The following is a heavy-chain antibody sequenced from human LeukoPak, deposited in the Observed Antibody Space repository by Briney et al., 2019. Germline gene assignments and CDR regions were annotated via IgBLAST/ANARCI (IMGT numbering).Heavy chain of an antibody. CDR2: IHYSGST. J-gene: IGHJ4*02. V-gene: IGHV4-61*01. Sequence: SETLSLTCTVSGGSVSSGSNYWSWIRQPPGKGLEWIGYIHYSGSTSHNPALKSRVTISVDTSKNQFSLKLSSVTAADTAVYYCARVFYGSGTYYFDYWGQGTLVTVSS. CDR1: GGSVSSGSNY. D-gene: IGHD3-10*01. CDR3: ARVFYGSGTYYFDY.